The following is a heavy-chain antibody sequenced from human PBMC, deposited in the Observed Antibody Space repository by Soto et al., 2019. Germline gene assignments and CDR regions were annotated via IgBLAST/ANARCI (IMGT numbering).Heavy chain of an antibody. CDR1: GYTFTSYG. J-gene: IGHJ5*02. CDR3: ARVVPGAEAWFGP. Sequence: ASVKVSCKASGYTFTSYGISWVRQAPGQGLEWMGWISAYNGNTNYAQKLQGRVSMTTDTSTTTAYMELRSLRSDDTAVYYCARVVPGAEAWFGPWGQGTLVTVSS. CDR2: ISAYNGNT. D-gene: IGHD2-2*01. V-gene: IGHV1-18*01.